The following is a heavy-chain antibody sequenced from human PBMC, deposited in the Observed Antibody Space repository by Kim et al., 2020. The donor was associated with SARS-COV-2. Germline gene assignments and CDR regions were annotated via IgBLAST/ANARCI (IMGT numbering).Heavy chain of an antibody. V-gene: IGHV1-69*13. CDR3: ARDIGYCSSTSCQGNLFDP. D-gene: IGHD2-2*01. Sequence: SVKVCKASGGTFSSYAISWVRQAPGQGLEWMGGIITIFGTANYAQKFQGRVTITADESTSTAYMELSSLRSEATAVYYCARDIGYCSSTSCQGNLFDPW. CDR2: IITIFGTA. J-gene: IGHJ5*02. CDR1: GGTFSSYA.